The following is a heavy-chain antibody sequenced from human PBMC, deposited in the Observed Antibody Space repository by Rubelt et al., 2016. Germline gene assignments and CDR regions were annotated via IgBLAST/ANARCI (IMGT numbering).Heavy chain of an antibody. D-gene: IGHD5-12*01. Sequence: INPSGGSTSYAQKFQGRVTMTRDTSTSTVYMELSSLRSEDTAVYYCARGAKVATFWFDYWGQGTLVTVSS. V-gene: IGHV1-46*01. J-gene: IGHJ4*02. CDR3: ARGAKVATFWFDY. CDR2: INPSGGST.